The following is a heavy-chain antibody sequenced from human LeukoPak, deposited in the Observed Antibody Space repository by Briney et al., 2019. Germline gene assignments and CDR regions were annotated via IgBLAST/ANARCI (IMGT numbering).Heavy chain of an antibody. CDR2: ISSSSSYI. V-gene: IGHV3-21*01. CDR3: ARSPALLWFGERLGAFDI. D-gene: IGHD3-10*01. CDR1: GFTFSSYS. Sequence: GGSLRLSCAASGFTFSSYSMNWVRQAPGKGLEWVSSISSSSSYIYYADSVKGRFTISRDNAKNSLYLQMNSLRAEDTAVYYCARSPALLWFGERLGAFDIWGQGTMVTVSS. J-gene: IGHJ3*02.